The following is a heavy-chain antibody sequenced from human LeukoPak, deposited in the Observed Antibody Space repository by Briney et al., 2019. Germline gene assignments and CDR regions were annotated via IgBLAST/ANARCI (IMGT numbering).Heavy chain of an antibody. CDR1: GGSISSYY. Sequence: SETLSLTCTVSGGSISSYYWSWIRQPPGKGLEWIGYIYYSGSTNYNPSLKSRVTKSVDTSKNQFSLKLSSVTAADTAVYYCARASGSSDFDYWGQGTLVTVSS. V-gene: IGHV4-59*01. CDR3: ARASGSSDFDY. J-gene: IGHJ4*02. CDR2: IYYSGST. D-gene: IGHD1-26*01.